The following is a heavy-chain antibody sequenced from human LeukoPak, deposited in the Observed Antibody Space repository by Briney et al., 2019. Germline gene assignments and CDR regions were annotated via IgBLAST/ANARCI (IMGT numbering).Heavy chain of an antibody. CDR1: GLTVSNNY. D-gene: IGHD3-3*01. V-gene: IGHV3-66*01. CDR3: ARGHIPQELRFLEWMGAMDV. Sequence: GGSLRLSCAPSGLTVSNNYMNWVRQAPGKGLEWVSVIYSGGSTYYADSVKGRFTISRDNSKNTLYLQMNSLRAEDTAVYYCARGHIPQELRFLEWMGAMDVWGQGTLVTVSS. J-gene: IGHJ4*02. CDR2: IYSGGST.